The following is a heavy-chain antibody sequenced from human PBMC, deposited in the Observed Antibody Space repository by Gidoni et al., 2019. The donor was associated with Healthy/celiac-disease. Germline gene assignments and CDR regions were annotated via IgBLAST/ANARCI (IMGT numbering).Heavy chain of an antibody. Sequence: QAQLQQWGAGLLKPSETRYLTCAVYGGSFSGYYWRWIRQPPGKGLEWIGEIKHSGSTNYNPSLKSRVTISVDTSKNQFSLKLSSVTAADTAVYYCARGLRKAVTMWRAHNWFDPWGQGTLVTVSS. CDR2: IKHSGST. V-gene: IGHV4-34*01. J-gene: IGHJ5*02. CDR1: GGSFSGYY. D-gene: IGHD4-4*01. CDR3: ARGLRKAVTMWRAHNWFDP.